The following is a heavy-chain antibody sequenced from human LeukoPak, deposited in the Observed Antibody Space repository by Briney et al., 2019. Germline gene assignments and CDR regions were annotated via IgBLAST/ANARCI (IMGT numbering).Heavy chain of an antibody. CDR1: GYTFTSYG. CDR2: INPNSGGT. J-gene: IGHJ5*02. Sequence: GASVKVSCKASGYTFTSYGISWVRQAPGQGLEWMGWINPNSGGTNYAQKFQGRVTMTRDTSISTAYMELSRLRSDDTAVYYCARLVGYYENNWFDPWGQGTLVTVSS. D-gene: IGHD3-22*01. CDR3: ARLVGYYENNWFDP. V-gene: IGHV1-2*02.